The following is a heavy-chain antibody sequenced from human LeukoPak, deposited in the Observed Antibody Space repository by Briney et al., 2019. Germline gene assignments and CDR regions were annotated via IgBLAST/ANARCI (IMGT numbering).Heavy chain of an antibody. CDR1: GFTFSTYW. V-gene: IGHV3-74*01. CDR3: ARRLYYGMDV. CDR2: INNVGNST. J-gene: IGHJ6*02. Sequence: GGSLRLSCAVSGFTFSTYWMHGVRQVPGKGLVWVSRINNVGNSTTYADYGEGRFTISRDNAKNTLYLQMNSLRVEDTAVYYCARRLYYGMDVWGQGTTVTVSS.